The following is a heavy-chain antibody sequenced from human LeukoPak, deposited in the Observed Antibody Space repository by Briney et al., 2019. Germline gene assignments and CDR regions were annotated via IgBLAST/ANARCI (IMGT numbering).Heavy chain of an antibody. J-gene: IGHJ4*02. D-gene: IGHD3-22*01. Sequence: GGSLRLSCAASGFTFSSYAMSWVRQAPGKGLEWVTGISGSGGSTYYADSVKGRFTISRDNPKNMLYLQMNSLRAEDTAVYFCAKVEDYYDTGAIIRRYFDSWGQGTLVTVSS. CDR2: ISGSGGST. CDR1: GFTFSSYA. V-gene: IGHV3-23*01. CDR3: AKVEDYYDTGAIIRRYFDS.